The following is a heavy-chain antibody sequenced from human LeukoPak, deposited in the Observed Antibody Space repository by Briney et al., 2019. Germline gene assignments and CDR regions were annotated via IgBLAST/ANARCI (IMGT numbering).Heavy chain of an antibody. CDR2: LYYSGST. J-gene: IGHJ3*02. V-gene: IGHV4-59*01. CDR1: GGSISSYY. D-gene: IGHD3-10*01. CDR3: ARGGSGISNAFDI. Sequence: SETLSLTCSVSGGSISSYYWSWIRQPPGKGLEWIGYLYYSGSTNSNPSLKSRVTMSVDTSKNQFSLKLRSVTAADTAVYYRARGGSGISNAFDIWGQGTMVTVSS.